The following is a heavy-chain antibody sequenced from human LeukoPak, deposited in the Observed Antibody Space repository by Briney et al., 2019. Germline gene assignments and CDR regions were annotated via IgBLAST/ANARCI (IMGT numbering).Heavy chain of an antibody. CDR2: ISYDGSNK. CDR3: AKDMAAYYYYYMDV. J-gene: IGHJ6*03. Sequence: GGSLRLSCAASGFTFSSYGMHWVRQAPGKGLEWVAVISYDGSNKYYADSVKGRFTISRDNSKNTLYLQMNSLRAEDTAVYYCAKDMAAYYYYYMDVWGKGTTVTVSS. D-gene: IGHD5-24*01. V-gene: IGHV3-30*18. CDR1: GFTFSSYG.